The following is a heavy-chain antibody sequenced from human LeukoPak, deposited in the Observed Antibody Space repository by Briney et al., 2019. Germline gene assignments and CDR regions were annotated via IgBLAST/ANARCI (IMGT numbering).Heavy chain of an antibody. CDR3: ARDYGDYVSYFDY. J-gene: IGHJ4*02. V-gene: IGHV3-30-3*01. CDR1: GFTFSSYA. Sequence: GGSLRLSCAASGFTFSSYAMHWVRQAPGKGLEWVAVISYDGSNKYYADSVKGRFTISRDNAKNSLYLQMNSLRAEDTAVYYCARDYGDYVSYFDYWGQGTLVTVSS. D-gene: IGHD4-17*01. CDR2: ISYDGSNK.